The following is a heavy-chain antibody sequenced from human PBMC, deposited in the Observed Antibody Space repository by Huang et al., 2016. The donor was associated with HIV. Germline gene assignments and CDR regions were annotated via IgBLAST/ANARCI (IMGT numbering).Heavy chain of an antibody. CDR2: INPKSGGT. CDR3: ARDLGHVSVAGTWGF. V-gene: IGHV1-2*02. CDR1: EYTFTAYF. D-gene: IGHD6-19*01. J-gene: IGHJ4*02. Sequence: QVQLVQSGAEVKKPGASVKVSCKASEYTFTAYFIHWVRQAPGQGLEWRGWINPKSGGTKNAPKFQGRVTMTRDTSISTAYMELSRLISDDTALYFCARDLGHVSVAGTWGFWGQGTLVTVSS.